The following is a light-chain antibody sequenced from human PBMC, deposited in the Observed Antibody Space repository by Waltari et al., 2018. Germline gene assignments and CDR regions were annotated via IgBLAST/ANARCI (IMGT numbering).Light chain of an antibody. CDR3: QQYYIHGLT. CDR2: KAS. Sequence: DIQMTQSPSTLSASVGDRVTISCRASQSINVWLAWYQQKPRKAPKLLIYKASILESGVPSRFSGSVAGTEFTLTISSLQPDDFATYYCQQYYIHGLTFGGGTKVEIK. J-gene: IGKJ4*01. V-gene: IGKV1-5*03. CDR1: QSINVW.